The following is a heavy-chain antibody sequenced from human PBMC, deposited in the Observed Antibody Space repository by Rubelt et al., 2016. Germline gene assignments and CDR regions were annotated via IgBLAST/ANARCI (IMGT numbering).Heavy chain of an antibody. D-gene: IGHD3-10*01. V-gene: IGHV3-23*04. CDR2: ISNSGHST. CDR3: ARDPTTMVRGVPLD. J-gene: IGHJ4*02. CDR1: GFTFSNYD. Sequence: EVQLVESGGTLVKPGGSLRLSCAASGFTFSNYDMNWVRQAPGMGLEWVSVISNSGHSTYYADSVKGRFTVSRGNSKNTLYLQMNSLRAEDAAVYYCARDPTTMVRGVPLDWGQGTLVTVSS.